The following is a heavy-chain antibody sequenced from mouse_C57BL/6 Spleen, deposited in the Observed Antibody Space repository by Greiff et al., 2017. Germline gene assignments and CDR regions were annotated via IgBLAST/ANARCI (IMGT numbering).Heavy chain of an antibody. CDR1: GYSITSGYY. Sequence: VQLQQSGPGLVKPSQSLSLTCSVTGYSITSGYYWNWIRQFPGNKLEWMGYISYDGSNNYNPSLKNRISITRDTSKNQFFLKLNSVTTEDTATYYCARGSYGYDEGDFDYWGQGTTLTVSS. CDR3: ARGSYGYDEGDFDY. CDR2: ISYDGSN. J-gene: IGHJ2*01. D-gene: IGHD2-2*01. V-gene: IGHV3-6*01.